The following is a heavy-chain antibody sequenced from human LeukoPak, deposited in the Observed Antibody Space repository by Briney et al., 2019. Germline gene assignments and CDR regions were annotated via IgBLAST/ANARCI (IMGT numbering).Heavy chain of an antibody. V-gene: IGHV1-8*01. CDR2: MNPNSGNT. Sequence: ASVKVSCKASGYTFTSYDINWVRQATGQGLEWMGWMNPNSGNTGYAQKFQGRVTMTRNTSISTAYMELSSLRSEDTAVYYCARGISSGWELDYWGQGILVTVSS. CDR3: ARGISSGWELDY. D-gene: IGHD6-19*01. J-gene: IGHJ4*02. CDR1: GYTFTSYD.